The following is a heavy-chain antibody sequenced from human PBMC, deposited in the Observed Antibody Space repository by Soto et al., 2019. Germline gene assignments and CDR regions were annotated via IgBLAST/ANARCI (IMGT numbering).Heavy chain of an antibody. J-gene: IGHJ4*02. CDR2: IYDSGSP. CDR1: GGSISVYY. Sequence: SETLSLTCTISGGSISVYYWSWIRQPPGQALEWIGYIYDSGSPYYNPSLRSRVIISADTSKNQIPLKLTSATAADTAVYYCARGVGSSPPRYWGRGTLVTVSS. D-gene: IGHD1-26*01. V-gene: IGHV4-59*01. CDR3: ARGVGSSPPRY.